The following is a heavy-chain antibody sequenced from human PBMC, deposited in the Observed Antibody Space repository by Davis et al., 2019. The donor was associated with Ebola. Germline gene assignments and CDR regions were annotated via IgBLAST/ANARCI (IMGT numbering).Heavy chain of an antibody. J-gene: IGHJ4*02. V-gene: IGHV3-7*03. CDR3: ARDKVEGASLFEY. Sequence: PGGSLRLSCAASGFTFNTYWMSWVHQAPGKGLEWVANINQDGSDKYYADSVKGRFIISRDNAQKSLYLQLNGLRAEDAAVYFCARDKVEGASLFEYWGQGTPVTVSS. CDR1: GFTFNTYW. CDR2: INQDGSDK. D-gene: IGHD1-26*01.